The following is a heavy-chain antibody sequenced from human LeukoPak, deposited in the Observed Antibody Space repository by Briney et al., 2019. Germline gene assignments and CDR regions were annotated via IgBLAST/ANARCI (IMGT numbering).Heavy chain of an antibody. V-gene: IGHV1-24*01. CDR1: GYTLTELS. CDR2: FDPEDGET. J-gene: IGHJ6*03. CDR3: ATDLPGLDYYYMDV. Sequence: WASVKVSCKVSGYTLTELSMHWVRQAPGKGLEWMGGFDPEDGETIYAQKFQGRVTMTEDTSTDTAYMELSSLRSEDTAVYYCATDLPGLDYYYMDVWGKGTTVTVSS.